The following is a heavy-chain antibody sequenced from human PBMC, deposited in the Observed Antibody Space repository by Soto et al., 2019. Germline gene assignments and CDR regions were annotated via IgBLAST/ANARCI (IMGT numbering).Heavy chain of an antibody. CDR1: GYTFTSLD. J-gene: IGHJ4*02. D-gene: IGHD2-15*01. Sequence: QVQLVQSGAEVKKPGASVKVSCKASGYTFTSLDINWVRQATGQGPEWMGWMNPNSGMAAYAQKFQGRVTMTRDTSISTAYMELSGLTSEDTAIYYCARGVEAGYDYWGQGTLVTGSS. V-gene: IGHV1-8*01. CDR3: ARGVEAGYDY. CDR2: MNPNSGMA.